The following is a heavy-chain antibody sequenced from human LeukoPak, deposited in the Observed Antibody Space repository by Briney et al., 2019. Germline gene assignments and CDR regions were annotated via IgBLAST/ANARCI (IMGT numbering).Heavy chain of an antibody. CDR3: ARDNRGWQGIAARPKRSDYYYMDV. D-gene: IGHD6-6*01. V-gene: IGHV1-2*02. CDR2: IDPNSEYT. Sequence: GASVKVSCKASGYTFTGYYIHWVRQAPGQGLEWMGLIDPNSEYTNTAQNFQGRVTMTRGTSITTAYMELTSLRSDDTAVYYCARDNRGWQGIAARPKRSDYYYMDVWGKGTTVTVSS. J-gene: IGHJ6*03. CDR1: GYTFTGYY.